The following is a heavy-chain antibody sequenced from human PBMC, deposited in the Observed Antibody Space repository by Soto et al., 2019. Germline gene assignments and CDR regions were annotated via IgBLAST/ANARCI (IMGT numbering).Heavy chain of an antibody. CDR3: VKDLGTPPYYFDY. Sequence: GGSLRLSCAASGFTFSSFGMHWVRQAPGKGLEWVAVISYDGNTKEYTESVKDRFTISRDNSKDTVYLHMNSLRAEDTAVFYCVKDLGTPPYYFDYWGQGTLVTVS. CDR2: ISYDGNTK. CDR1: GFTFSSFG. J-gene: IGHJ4*02. V-gene: IGHV3-30*18.